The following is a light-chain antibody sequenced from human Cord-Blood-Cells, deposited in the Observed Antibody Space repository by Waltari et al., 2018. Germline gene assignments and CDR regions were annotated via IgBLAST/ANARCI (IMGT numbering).Light chain of an antibody. CDR1: QSVSSSY. Sequence: DIVLTQSPGTLSLSPGERPTLSCRGSQSVSSSYLAWYQQKPGHAPRLLVEGASSRATVSPVRVGGCGSGTDFTLTISRRAAEEFAVDYRQQYGSSPYTFGPGTKVEIK. CDR2: GAS. J-gene: IGKJ2*01. V-gene: IGKV3-20*01. CDR3: QQYGSSPYT.